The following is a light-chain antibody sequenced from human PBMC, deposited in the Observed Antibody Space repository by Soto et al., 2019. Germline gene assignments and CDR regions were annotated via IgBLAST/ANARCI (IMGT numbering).Light chain of an antibody. CDR2: EVS. CDR1: SSDVGKYNY. V-gene: IGLV2-14*01. Sequence: QSALTQPASVSGSTGQSITISCTGTSSDVGKYNYVSWYQQHPAKAPKLMIFEVSNRPSGVSNRFSGSKSGNTASLTISGLQAEDEAEYYCSSYTGSSINTVVFGGGTKLPVL. CDR3: SSYTGSSINTVV. J-gene: IGLJ2*01.